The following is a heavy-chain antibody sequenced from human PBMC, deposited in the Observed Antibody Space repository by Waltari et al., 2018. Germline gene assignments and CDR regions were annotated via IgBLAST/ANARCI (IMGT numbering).Heavy chain of an antibody. CDR2: IKHRGST. J-gene: IGHJ5*02. Sequence: QLHLHQWAPGLSTPPAPLSLPSPPYAGSSSGSSWPCIPQPHGRGLEWIGEIKHRGSTNYNPSLKSRVTISVDTSKNQFSLKLSSVTAADTAVYYCARGYDFWSGYQLHNWFDPWGQGTLVTVSS. CDR3: ARGYDFWSGYQLHNWFDP. V-gene: IGHV4-34*01. D-gene: IGHD3-3*01. CDR1: AGSSSGSS.